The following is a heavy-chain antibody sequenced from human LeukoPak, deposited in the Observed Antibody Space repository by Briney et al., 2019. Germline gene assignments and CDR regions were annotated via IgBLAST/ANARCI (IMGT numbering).Heavy chain of an antibody. D-gene: IGHD3-22*01. J-gene: IGHJ4*02. CDR1: GFTFDDYA. CDR3: AKAVRAYYYDSSASD. Sequence: GGSLRLSCAASGFTFDDYAMHWVRQAPGKGLEWVSGISWNSGSIGYADSVKGRFTISRDNAKNSLYLQMNSLRAEDTALYYCAKAVRAYYYDSSASDWGQGTLVTVSS. CDR2: ISWNSGSI. V-gene: IGHV3-9*01.